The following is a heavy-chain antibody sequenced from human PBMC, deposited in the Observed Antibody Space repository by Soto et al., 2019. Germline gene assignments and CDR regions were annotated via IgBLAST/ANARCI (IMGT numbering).Heavy chain of an antibody. CDR1: RGTFSRYA. CDR3: AREGYSSGWAVDY. V-gene: IGHV1-69*13. J-gene: IGHJ4*02. CDR2: IIPIFGTA. Sequence: SVKVSCKASRGTFSRYAISWVRQAPGQGLEWMGGIIPIFGTANYAQKFQGRVTITADESTSTAYMELSSLRSEDTAVYYWAREGYSSGWAVDYWGQGTLVTVSS. D-gene: IGHD6-19*01.